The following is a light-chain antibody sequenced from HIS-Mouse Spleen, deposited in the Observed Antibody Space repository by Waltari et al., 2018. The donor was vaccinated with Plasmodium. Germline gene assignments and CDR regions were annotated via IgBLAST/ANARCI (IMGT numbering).Light chain of an antibody. CDR2: KAS. CDR3: EQYNSYSWK. CDR1: QSISSW. Sequence: DIQMTQSPSTLSASVGDRVTITCRASQSISSWSAWDQQKPGKAPKLLIYKASSLESGVPSRFRGSGSGTEFTLTISSLQPDDFATYCCEQYNSYSWKFGQGTKVEIK. V-gene: IGKV1-5*03. J-gene: IGKJ1*01.